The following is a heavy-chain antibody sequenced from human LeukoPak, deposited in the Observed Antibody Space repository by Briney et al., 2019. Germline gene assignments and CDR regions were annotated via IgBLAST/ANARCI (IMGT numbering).Heavy chain of an antibody. CDR3: ARPGRDSTDDWHFDL. J-gene: IGHJ2*01. Sequence: SETLSLTCMVSGGSISSYYWNWIRQPPGKGLEWIGYVAYSGRTDYNPSLKSRVTISIDTSKNQFSLKLTSVTAADTAVYYCARPGRDSTDDWHFDLWGRGTLVTVSS. CDR2: VAYSGRT. V-gene: IGHV4-59*08. D-gene: IGHD2-21*02. CDR1: GGSISSYY.